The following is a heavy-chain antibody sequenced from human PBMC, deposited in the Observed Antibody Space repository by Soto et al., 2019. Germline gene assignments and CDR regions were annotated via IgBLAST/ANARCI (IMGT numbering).Heavy chain of an antibody. CDR3: ARNDYGDFRPVY. CDR1: GPSFSGYY. Sequence: PSETLSLTCAVYGPSFSGYYWSWIRQAPGKGLEWIGEIXQXGXXXYXXSLKSRVTISIDPSRKEFYLKVSSVTAADTALYYCARNDYGDFRPVYWGQGALVTVSS. D-gene: IGHD4-17*01. J-gene: IGHJ4*02. CDR2: IXQXGXX. V-gene: IGHV4-34*01.